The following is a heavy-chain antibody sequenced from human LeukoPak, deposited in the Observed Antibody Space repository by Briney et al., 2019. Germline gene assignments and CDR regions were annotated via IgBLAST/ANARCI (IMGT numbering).Heavy chain of an antibody. Sequence: GGSLSLSCAASGFTFSSYAMSWVRQAPGKGLEWFSAITGGGDDTYYADSVEGRFTISRDDFKSTLYLQMNSLRAEDTAVYYCAKDTYDSGWYYFDYWGQGTLVTVSS. J-gene: IGHJ4*02. CDR3: AKDTYDSGWYYFDY. D-gene: IGHD6-19*01. V-gene: IGHV3-23*01. CDR2: ITGGGDDT. CDR1: GFTFSSYA.